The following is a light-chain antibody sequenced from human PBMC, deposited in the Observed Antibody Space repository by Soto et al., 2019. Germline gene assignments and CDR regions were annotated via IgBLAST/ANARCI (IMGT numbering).Light chain of an antibody. Sequence: QSVLTQPPSVSGAPGQRVTISCSGSTSNIGNNAVNWYQQLPGKAPSALIYYNDLLPTGVSKRFSGSKSGTSVSLAISGRQSDEEADYYCASWDDTLSGVVFGGGTKLTVL. CDR2: YND. CDR1: TSNIGNNA. V-gene: IGLV1-36*01. CDR3: ASWDDTLSGVV. J-gene: IGLJ3*02.